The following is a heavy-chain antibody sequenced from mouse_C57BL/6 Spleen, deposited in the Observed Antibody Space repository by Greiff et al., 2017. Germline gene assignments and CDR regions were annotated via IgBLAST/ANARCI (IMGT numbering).Heavy chain of an antibody. V-gene: IGHV5-17*01. CDR2: ISSGSSTI. D-gene: IGHD1-1*01. CDR1: GFTFSDYG. J-gene: IGHJ1*03. CDR3: ARRNLDDGSSYWYFDV. Sequence: EVHLVESGGGLVKPGGSLKLSCAASGFTFSDYGMHWVRQAPEKGLEWVAYISSGSSTIYYAATVKGRFTISRDNAKNTLFLQMTSLRAEDTAMYYCARRNLDDGSSYWYFDVGGTGTTVTVAS.